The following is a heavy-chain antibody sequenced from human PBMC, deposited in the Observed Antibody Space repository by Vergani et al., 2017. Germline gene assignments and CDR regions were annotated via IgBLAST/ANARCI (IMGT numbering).Heavy chain of an antibody. CDR2: IIPIFGTA. CDR3: ARGNPPPLHYYGSGPDAFDI. CDR1: GGTFSSYA. J-gene: IGHJ3*02. D-gene: IGHD3-10*01. Sequence: QVQLVQSGAEVKKPGSSVKVSCKASGGTFSSYAISWVRQAPGQGLEWMGRIIPIFGTANYAQKFQGRVTITADESTSTAYMELSSLRSEDTAVYYCARGNPPPLHYYGSGPDAFDIWGQGTMVTVSS. V-gene: IGHV1-69*13.